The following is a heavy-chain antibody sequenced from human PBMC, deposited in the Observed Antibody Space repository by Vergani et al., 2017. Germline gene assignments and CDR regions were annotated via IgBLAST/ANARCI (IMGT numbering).Heavy chain of an antibody. CDR1: GFTFSSYA. CDR3: AKARDPNCKGGNCYSYYYGLDL. Sequence: EVQLLESGGNLIQPGGSLRLSSGASGFTFSSYAMTWVRLAPGKGLQWFSAISGSGGNTFYTDSVKGRFTISRDNSKDTLYLQMNSLRVEDTAIYYCAKARDPNCKGGNCYSYYYGLDLWGQGTTVTVSS. J-gene: IGHJ6*02. V-gene: IGHV3-23*01. CDR2: ISGSGGNT. D-gene: IGHD2-21*01.